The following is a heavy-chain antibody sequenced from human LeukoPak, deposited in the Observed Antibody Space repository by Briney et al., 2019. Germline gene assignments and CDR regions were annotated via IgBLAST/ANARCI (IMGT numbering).Heavy chain of an antibody. J-gene: IGHJ5*02. CDR2: IHCTGST. CDR3: ARGGYYGSGNDFRFDP. D-gene: IGHD3-10*01. CDR1: GGSISSYY. Sequence: KSSETLSLTCTVSGGSISSYYWSWIRQSPGKGLECIGYIHCTGSTNYNPSLKRRVTISVETSKNQFSLKLKSVTAADTAVYYCARGGYYGSGNDFRFDPWGQGTLVTVSS. V-gene: IGHV4-59*01.